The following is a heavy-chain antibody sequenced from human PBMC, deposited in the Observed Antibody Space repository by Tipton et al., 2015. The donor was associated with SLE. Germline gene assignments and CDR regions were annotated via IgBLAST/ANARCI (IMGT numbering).Heavy chain of an antibody. J-gene: IGHJ4*02. Sequence: GLVKPSETLSLSCTVSSSSISRYYWSWVRQPPGKGLEWIGYIDYSGSTNYNPSLKSRVTISVDTSKNQFSLNLSSVTAADTAVYYCARGWRSGQRGFDSWGQGTLVTVSS. CDR2: IDYSGST. D-gene: IGHD2-15*01. V-gene: IGHV4-59*01. CDR3: ARGWRSGQRGFDS. CDR1: SSSISRYY.